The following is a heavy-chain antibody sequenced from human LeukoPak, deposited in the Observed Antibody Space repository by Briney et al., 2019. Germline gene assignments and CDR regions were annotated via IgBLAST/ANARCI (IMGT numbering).Heavy chain of an antibody. D-gene: IGHD3-22*01. Sequence: GGSLRLSCAASGVTFSSYGMHCVRQAPGKGLEWVAFIRYDGSNKYYSDSVKGRFTISRDYSKNTLYLQMNRLRAEDTAVYYCARESESYDSSGSTFDYWGQGTVVTVSS. CDR2: IRYDGSNK. V-gene: IGHV3-30*02. CDR1: GVTFSSYG. J-gene: IGHJ4*02. CDR3: ARESESYDSSGSTFDY.